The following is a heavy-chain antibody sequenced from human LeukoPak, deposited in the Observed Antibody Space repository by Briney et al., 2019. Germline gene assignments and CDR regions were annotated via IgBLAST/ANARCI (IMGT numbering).Heavy chain of an antibody. CDR2: IYYSGST. V-gene: IGHV4-59*01. CDR1: GGSISSYY. CDR3: ARDRSGPLDY. D-gene: IGHD6-19*01. Sequence: SSETLSFTCTVSGGSISSYYWSWIRQPPGKGLEWIGYIYYSGSTNYNPSLKSRVTISVDTSKNQFSLKLSSVTAADTAVYYCARDRSGPLDYWGQGTLVTVSS. J-gene: IGHJ4*02.